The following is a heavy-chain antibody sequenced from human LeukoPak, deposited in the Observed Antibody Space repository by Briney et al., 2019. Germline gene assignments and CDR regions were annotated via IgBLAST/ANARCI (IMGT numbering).Heavy chain of an antibody. V-gene: IGHV3-21*01. Sequence: GGSLRLSCAASGFTFSTYTMNWVRQAPGKGLEWVSSITSSSSYIYYADSVKGRFTISRDNAKNSLYLQMNSLRAEDTAVYYCARDRWGYSYGGDWGQGTLVTVSS. D-gene: IGHD5-18*01. CDR3: ARDRWGYSYGGD. CDR2: ITSSSSYI. J-gene: IGHJ4*02. CDR1: GFTFSTYT.